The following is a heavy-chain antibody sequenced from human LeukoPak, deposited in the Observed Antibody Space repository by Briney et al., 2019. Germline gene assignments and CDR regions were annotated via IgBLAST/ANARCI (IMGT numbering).Heavy chain of an antibody. CDR2: ISTYNGNT. D-gene: IGHD2-2*01. CDR3: AREWKYCGATSCGYYFDY. J-gene: IGHJ4*02. Sequence: ASVKVSCKASGYTFNSFSINWVRQAPGQGLEWMGWISTYNGNTNHSQKPQGRVTMTTDTSTSTAYMELRSLRSDDTAVYYCAREWKYCGATSCGYYFDYWGQGTLVTVSS. CDR1: GYTFNSFS. V-gene: IGHV1-18*01.